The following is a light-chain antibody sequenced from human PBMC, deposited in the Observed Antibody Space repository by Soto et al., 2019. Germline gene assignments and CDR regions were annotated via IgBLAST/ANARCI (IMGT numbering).Light chain of an antibody. Sequence: QSVLTQPASVSGSPGQSVTISCTGSSSDVGNYNYVSWYQQHPAKAPKLMIYEVRNRPSGVSNRFSGSKSGNTASLTISGLQADDEATYYCSSYTNSSTWVFGGGTKLTVL. CDR3: SSYTNSSTWV. CDR1: SSDVGNYNY. CDR2: EVR. J-gene: IGLJ3*02. V-gene: IGLV2-14*01.